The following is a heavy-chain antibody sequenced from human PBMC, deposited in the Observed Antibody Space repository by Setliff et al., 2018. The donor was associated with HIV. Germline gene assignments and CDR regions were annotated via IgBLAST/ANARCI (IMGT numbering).Heavy chain of an antibody. J-gene: IGHJ5*02. Sequence: SETLSLTCTVSGGSISSGSYYWSWIRQPAGKGLEWIGHIYTSGSTNYNPSLKSRVTISIDTSRDQFSLNLSSVTAADTAVYYCARGWQHLVPFDHWGQGTLVTVSS. CDR3: ARGWQHLVPFDH. D-gene: IGHD6-13*01. CDR2: IYTSGST. CDR1: GGSISSGSYY. V-gene: IGHV4-61*09.